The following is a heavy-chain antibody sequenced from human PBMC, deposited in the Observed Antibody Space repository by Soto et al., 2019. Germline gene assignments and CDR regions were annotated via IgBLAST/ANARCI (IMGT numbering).Heavy chain of an antibody. CDR3: TRDGYPFALDV. V-gene: IGHV3-7*03. D-gene: IGHD5-12*01. CDR2: IKTDESEK. J-gene: IGHJ6*02. CDR1: GFTFSTYW. Sequence: EVQLVESGGGLVQPGGSLRLSCAASGFTFSTYWMSWVRQAPGKGLEWVANIKTDESEKYYVDSVRGRFTTSRDNARNFVYLQMNSLTGEDTAVYYCTRDGYPFALDVWGLGISVTVSS.